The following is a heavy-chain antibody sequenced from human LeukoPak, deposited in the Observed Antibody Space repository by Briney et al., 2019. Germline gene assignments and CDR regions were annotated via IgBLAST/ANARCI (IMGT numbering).Heavy chain of an antibody. Sequence: ASVKVSCKASGYTFTSYDINWVRQATGQGLEWMGLMDPNSGNTSYAQKFQGRVTMTRNTSLSTAYMELSSLRSEDTAAYYCARVHLFRHGSGSYYKPLGYWGLRTLVTVSS. CDR2: MDPNSGNT. CDR3: ARVHLFRHGSGSYYKPLGY. J-gene: IGHJ4*02. D-gene: IGHD3-10*01. V-gene: IGHV1-8*02. CDR1: GYTFTSYD.